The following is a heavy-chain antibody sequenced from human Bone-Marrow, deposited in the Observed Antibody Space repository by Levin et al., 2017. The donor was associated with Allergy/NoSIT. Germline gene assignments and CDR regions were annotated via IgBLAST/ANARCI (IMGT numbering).Heavy chain of an antibody. CDR1: GFTFNTYA. CDR3: ARVYGSAFMDV. Sequence: GGSLRLSCAASGFTFNTYAMTWVRQAPGKGLEWVSSITFSSDYTFYADSVKGRFSISRDNAKNTLYLHMNSLRADDTAVYYCARVYGSAFMDVWGQGTTVTVSS. CDR2: ITFSSDYT. J-gene: IGHJ6*02. D-gene: IGHD3-10*01. V-gene: IGHV3-21*06.